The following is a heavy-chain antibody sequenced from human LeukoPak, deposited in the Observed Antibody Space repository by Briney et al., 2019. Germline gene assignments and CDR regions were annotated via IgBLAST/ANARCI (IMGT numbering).Heavy chain of an antibody. V-gene: IGHV1-46*01. CDR1: RYTFTNYY. Sequence: GASVTVSCKASRYTFTNYYIHWVRQAAGQGHEWMGIINPSGGSTSYAQKFQGRVTMTRDTSTSTVYMELSTLISEDTAVYYCARGYSYGLFDYWGQGTLVTVSS. J-gene: IGHJ4*02. D-gene: IGHD5-18*01. CDR3: ARGYSYGLFDY. CDR2: INPSGGST.